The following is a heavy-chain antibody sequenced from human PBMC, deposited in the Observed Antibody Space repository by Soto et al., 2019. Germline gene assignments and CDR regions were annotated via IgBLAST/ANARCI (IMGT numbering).Heavy chain of an antibody. J-gene: IGHJ6*02. CDR1: GFILSDRY. CDR2: SRNKANSYTT. D-gene: IGHD1-1*01. Sequence: EVQLVESGGGLVQPGGSLRLSCAASGFILSDRYMDWVRQAPGTGLEWVGRSRNKANSYTTEYAASVKGRFIISRDDSENSLYLQMNSLKTEDTAVYYCVGNIPYYGMDVWGQGTTVTVSS. V-gene: IGHV3-72*01. CDR3: VGNIPYYGMDV.